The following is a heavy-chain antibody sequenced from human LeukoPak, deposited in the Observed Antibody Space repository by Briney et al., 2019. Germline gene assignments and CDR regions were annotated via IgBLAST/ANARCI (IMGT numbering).Heavy chain of an antibody. D-gene: IGHD2-15*01. V-gene: IGHV4-59*01. CDR3: ARDHCSGGSCYPGWFDP. Sequence: PSETLSLTCTVSGGSISSYYWSWIRQPPGKGLKWIGNIYYSGYTTYSPSLRSRVTISVDTSKNQFSLKLSSVTAADTAVYYCARDHCSGGSCYPGWFDPWGQGTLVTVSS. CDR2: IYYSGYT. J-gene: IGHJ5*02. CDR1: GGSISSYY.